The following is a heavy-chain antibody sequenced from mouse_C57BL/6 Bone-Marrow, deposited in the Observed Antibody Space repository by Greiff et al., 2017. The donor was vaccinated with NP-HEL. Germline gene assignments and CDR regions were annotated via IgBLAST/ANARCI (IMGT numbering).Heavy chain of an antibody. Sequence: EVKVEESGGGLVQPGGSLKLSCAASGFTFSDYYMYWVRQTPEKRLEWVAYISNGGGSTYYPDTVKGRFTISRDNAKNTLYLQMSRLKSEDTAMYYCANYGYWGQGTLVTVSA. J-gene: IGHJ3*01. CDR1: GFTFSDYY. CDR3: ANYGY. CDR2: ISNGGGST. D-gene: IGHD1-2*01. V-gene: IGHV5-12*01.